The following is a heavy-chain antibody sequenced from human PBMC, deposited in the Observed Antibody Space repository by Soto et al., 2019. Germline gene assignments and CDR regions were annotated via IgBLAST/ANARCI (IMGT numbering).Heavy chain of an antibody. CDR3: VSLRQDGSGLYYFDY. CDR2: ISYDGSNK. J-gene: IGHJ4*02. CDR1: GLTFRNYG. V-gene: IGHV3-30*03. D-gene: IGHD6-19*01. Sequence: HPGGSLRLSCAASGLTFRNYGMHWVRQAPGKGLEWVAVISYDGSNKYYADSVKGRFTISRDNSKNTLYLQMTSLRVEDTAVYYCVSLRQDGSGLYYFDYWGQGTLVTVSS.